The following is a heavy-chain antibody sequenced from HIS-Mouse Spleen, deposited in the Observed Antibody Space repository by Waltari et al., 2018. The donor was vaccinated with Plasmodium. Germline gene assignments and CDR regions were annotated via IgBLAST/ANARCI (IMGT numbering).Heavy chain of an antibody. D-gene: IGHD3-10*01. J-gene: IGHJ4*02. CDR1: GFPFRSSA. Sequence: QVQLVESGGGVVQPGRSLRLSCAASGFPFRSSAMHWVPQAPGKGLEWVAVIAYDGSNKYYADSVKGRFTISRDNSKNTLYLQMNSLRAEDTAVYYCAREAGSGGLYYFDYWGQGTMVTVSS. CDR3: AREAGSGGLYYFDY. CDR2: IAYDGSNK. V-gene: IGHV3-30-3*01.